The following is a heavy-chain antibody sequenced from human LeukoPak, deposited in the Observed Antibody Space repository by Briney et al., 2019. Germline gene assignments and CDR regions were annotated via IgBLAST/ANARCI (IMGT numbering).Heavy chain of an antibody. V-gene: IGHV1-8*03. CDR2: MNPNSGNT. J-gene: IGHJ5*02. CDR1: GYTFTSYD. Sequence: ASVKVSCKASGYTFTSYDINWVRQATGQGLEWMGWMNPNSGNTGYAQKFQGRVTITRNTSISTAYMELSSLRSEDTAVYYCARVSHYYDSSGYYYAWFDPRGQGTLVTVSS. D-gene: IGHD3-22*01. CDR3: ARVSHYYDSSGYYYAWFDP.